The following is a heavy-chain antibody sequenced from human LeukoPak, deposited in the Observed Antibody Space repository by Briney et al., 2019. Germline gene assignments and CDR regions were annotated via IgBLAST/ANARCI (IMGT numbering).Heavy chain of an antibody. D-gene: IGHD6-13*01. V-gene: IGHV1-8*03. CDR1: GYTFTSYD. Sequence: ASVKVSCKASGYTFTSYDINWVRQATGQGLEWMGRMNPNSGNTGYAQKFQGRVTITRNTSISTAYMELSSLRSEDTAVYYCARAYCSSAHYYYMDVWGKGTTVTVSS. J-gene: IGHJ6*03. CDR2: MNPNSGNT. CDR3: ARAYCSSAHYYYMDV.